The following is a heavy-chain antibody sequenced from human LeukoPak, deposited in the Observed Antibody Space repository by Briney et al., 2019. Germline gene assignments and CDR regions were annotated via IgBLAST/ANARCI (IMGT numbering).Heavy chain of an antibody. J-gene: IGHJ6*03. CDR3: ARGPWQRVEDYYYYMDV. V-gene: IGHV1-8*01. D-gene: IGHD6-6*01. CDR2: VNPNSGNT. CDR1: GYTFTSYD. Sequence: ASVKVSCKASGYTFTSYDINGVRQATGQGLEWMGWVNPNSGNTGYAQKFQGRVTMTRNTSISTAYMELSSLRSEDTAVYYCARGPWQRVEDYYYYMDVWGKGTTVTVSS.